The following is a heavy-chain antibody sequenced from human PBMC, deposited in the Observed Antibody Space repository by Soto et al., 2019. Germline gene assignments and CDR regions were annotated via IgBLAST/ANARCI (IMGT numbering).Heavy chain of an antibody. CDR2: INTDGSST. Sequence: PWGSLRLSFAASGFPFSSYWMYWVRQVPGEGLVWFSRINTDGSSTSYADSGKGRFTISRDNAKNTQELQMNSLRTEDTAMYYCARQASFNYWGRGTLDPISS. V-gene: IGHV3-74*01. J-gene: IGHJ4*02. CDR1: GFPFSSYW. CDR3: ARQASFNY.